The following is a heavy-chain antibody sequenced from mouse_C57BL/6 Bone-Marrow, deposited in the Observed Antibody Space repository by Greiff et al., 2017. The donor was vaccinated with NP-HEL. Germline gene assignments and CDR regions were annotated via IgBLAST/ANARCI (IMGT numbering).Heavy chain of an antibody. CDR1: GYTFTSYW. V-gene: IGHV1-50*01. J-gene: IGHJ1*03. Sequence: VQRVESGAELVKPGASVKLSCKASGYTFTSYWMQWVKQRPGQGLEWIGEIDPSDSYTNYNQKFKGKATLTVDTSSSTAYMQLSSLTSEDSAVYYCAGWLLPYWYFDVWGTGTTVTVSS. CDR2: IDPSDSYT. CDR3: AGWLLPYWYFDV. D-gene: IGHD2-3*01.